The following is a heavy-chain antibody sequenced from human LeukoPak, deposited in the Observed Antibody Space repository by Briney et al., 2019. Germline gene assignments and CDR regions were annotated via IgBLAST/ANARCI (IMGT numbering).Heavy chain of an antibody. D-gene: IGHD3-3*01. V-gene: IGHV4-34*01. J-gene: IGHJ5*02. Sequence: SETLSLTCAVYGGSFSVYYWSWIRQPPGKGLEWIGEINHSGSTNYNPSLKSRVTISVDTSKNQFSLKLSSVTAADTAVYYCARYSTYYDFWSGYSNNWFDPWGQGTLVTVSS. CDR3: ARYSTYYDFWSGYSNNWFDP. CDR2: INHSGST. CDR1: GGSFSVYY.